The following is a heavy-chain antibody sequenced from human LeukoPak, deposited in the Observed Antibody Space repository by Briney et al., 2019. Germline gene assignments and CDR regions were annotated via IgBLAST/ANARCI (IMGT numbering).Heavy chain of an antibody. Sequence: GASLKISCEGSGYIFTSYWIGWVRQMPGKGLEWMGIIYPGDSDTRYSPSFQGQVTISADKSISTAYLQWSSLKASDTAMYYCAREGSYYYDSSGYLFDYWGQGTLVTVSS. D-gene: IGHD3-22*01. V-gene: IGHV5-51*01. J-gene: IGHJ4*02. CDR3: AREGSYYYDSSGYLFDY. CDR1: GYIFTSYW. CDR2: IYPGDSDT.